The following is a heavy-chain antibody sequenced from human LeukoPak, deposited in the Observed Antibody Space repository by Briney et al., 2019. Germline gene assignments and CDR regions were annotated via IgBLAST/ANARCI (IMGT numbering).Heavy chain of an antibody. J-gene: IGHJ5*02. CDR1: GFTFSSYW. V-gene: IGHV3-74*01. Sequence: GGSLRLSCAASGFTFSSYWMHWVRQAPGKGLVWVSSISTDGVNTYYADSVKGRYTISRDTSKDTLYLQMNSLSAEDTAVYYCARCTKYTTGWCNWFDPWGQGTLVTVSS. CDR2: ISTDGVNT. D-gene: IGHD6-19*01. CDR3: ARCTKYTTGWCNWFDP.